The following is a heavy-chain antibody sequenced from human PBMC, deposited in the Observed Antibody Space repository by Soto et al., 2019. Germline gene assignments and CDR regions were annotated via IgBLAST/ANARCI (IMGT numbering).Heavy chain of an antibody. V-gene: IGHV1-69*13. Sequence: SVKVSCKASGGTFSSYTISWVRQAPGQGLEWMGGIIPIFGTANYAQKFQGRVTITADESTSTAYMELSSLRSEDTAVYYCARTDTVRAPPDYWGQGTLVTVSS. J-gene: IGHJ4*02. CDR2: IIPIFGTA. CDR3: ARTDTVRAPPDY. D-gene: IGHD5-18*01. CDR1: GGTFSSYT.